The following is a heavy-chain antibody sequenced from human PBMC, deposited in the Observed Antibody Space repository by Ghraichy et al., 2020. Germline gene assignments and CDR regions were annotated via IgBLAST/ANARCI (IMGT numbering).Heavy chain of an antibody. CDR1: GGSFSGYY. J-gene: IGHJ4*02. D-gene: IGHD1-26*01. V-gene: IGHV4-34*01. CDR3: ARGEVGPRLAH. CDR2: ISQSGSL. Sequence: SETLSLTCAVYGGSFSGYYWSWIRQAPGKGLEWIGEISQSGSLNYNPSLKSRVSMSADTSKNQFSLRLSSVTAADTAVYYCARGEVGPRLAHWGQGALVTVSS.